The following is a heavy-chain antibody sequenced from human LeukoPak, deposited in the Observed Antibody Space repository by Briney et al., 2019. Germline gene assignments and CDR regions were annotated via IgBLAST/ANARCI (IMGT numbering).Heavy chain of an antibody. CDR2: IRSKANSYAT. CDR3: TRHSPMFDP. Sequence: GGSLRLSCAASGFTFSGSAMHWVHQASGEGLEWVGRIRSKANSYATAYAASVKGRFTISRDDSKNTAYLQMNSLKTEDTAVYYCTRHSPMFDPWGQGTLVTVSS. J-gene: IGHJ5*02. CDR1: GFTFSGSA. V-gene: IGHV3-73*01.